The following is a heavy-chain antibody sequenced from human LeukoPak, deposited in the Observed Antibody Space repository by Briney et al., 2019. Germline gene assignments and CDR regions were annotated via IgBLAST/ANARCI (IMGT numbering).Heavy chain of an antibody. CDR3: ARDRPSYYYYGMDV. Sequence: ASVKVSCKASGYTFTIYAMHWVRQAPGQRLEWMGWINAGNGNTKYSQKFQGRVTITRDTSASTAYMELSSLRSEDTAVYYCARDRPSYYYYGMDVWGQGTTVTVSS. V-gene: IGHV1-3*01. J-gene: IGHJ6*02. CDR2: INAGNGNT. CDR1: GYTFTIYA.